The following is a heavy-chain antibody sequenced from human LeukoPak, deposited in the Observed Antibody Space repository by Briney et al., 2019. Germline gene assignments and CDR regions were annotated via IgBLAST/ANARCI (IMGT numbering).Heavy chain of an antibody. CDR3: AKGRNGDNVAEASDI. CDR2: ISTSGGRT. Sequence: GGSLRLSCAASGFTFSTYAVNWVRQAPGKGLEWVSAISTSGGRTYYADSVKGRFTISRDNSKNTLYLQMNGLRAEDTAVYYCAKGRNGDNVAEASDIWGQGTMVTVSS. D-gene: IGHD4-17*01. V-gene: IGHV3-23*01. CDR1: GFTFSTYA. J-gene: IGHJ3*02.